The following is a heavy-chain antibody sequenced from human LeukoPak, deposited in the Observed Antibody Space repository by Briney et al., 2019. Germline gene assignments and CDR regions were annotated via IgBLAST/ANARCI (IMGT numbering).Heavy chain of an antibody. CDR2: IVSDGSST. CDR1: GFTFSSYW. D-gene: IGHD4-23*01. Sequence: GGSLRLSCAASGFTFSSYWMNWVRQAPGKGLVWVSRIVSDGSSTTYADSVKGRFSISRDNAKNTLYLQMNSLRVEDTAVYYCARGRPHGNDYWGQGTLVTVSS. CDR3: ARGRPHGNDY. J-gene: IGHJ4*02. V-gene: IGHV3-74*01.